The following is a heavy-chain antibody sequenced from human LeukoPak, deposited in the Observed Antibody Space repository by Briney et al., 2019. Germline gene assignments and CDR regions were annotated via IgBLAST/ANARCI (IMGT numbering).Heavy chain of an antibody. Sequence: SVKVSCKAFGYTFTGYFMHWVRQAPGQGLEWMGGIIPIFGTANFAQKFKGRVTITTDESTSTAYMELSSLRSEDTAVYYCAREGLAYCGGDCYSGFDYWGQGTLVTVSS. V-gene: IGHV1-69*05. CDR2: IIPIFGTA. D-gene: IGHD2-21*02. CDR3: AREGLAYCGGDCYSGFDY. CDR1: GYTFTGYF. J-gene: IGHJ4*02.